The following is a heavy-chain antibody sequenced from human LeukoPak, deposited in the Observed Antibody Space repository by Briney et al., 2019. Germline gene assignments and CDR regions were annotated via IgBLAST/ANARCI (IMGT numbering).Heavy chain of an antibody. CDR3: ARHPTPTTVIPGFDI. Sequence: SETLSLTCTVSGGSISRSSYYWGWIRQPPGKGLEWIGSIYYSGLTHYKSSLKSRITMSVDTSKNQFSLNLSSVTAADTAVYYCARHPTPTTVIPGFDIWGRGTMVTVSS. CDR1: GGSISRSSYY. J-gene: IGHJ3*02. D-gene: IGHD4-17*01. V-gene: IGHV4-39*01. CDR2: IYYSGLT.